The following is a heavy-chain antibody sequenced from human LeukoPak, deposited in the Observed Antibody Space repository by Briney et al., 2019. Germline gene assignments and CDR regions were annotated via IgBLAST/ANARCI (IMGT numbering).Heavy chain of an antibody. Sequence: PSETLSLTCTVSGGSIRSSNYYWGWIRQPPGKGLEWIGSIYYSGSTYYNASLKSRGTISVDTSKNQFSLKLNSVTAADTAVYFCARQVVAVAGTGYFDYWGQGTLVTVSS. V-gene: IGHV4-39*01. CDR3: ARQVVAVAGTGYFDY. CDR2: IYYSGST. D-gene: IGHD6-19*01. CDR1: GGSIRSSNYY. J-gene: IGHJ4*02.